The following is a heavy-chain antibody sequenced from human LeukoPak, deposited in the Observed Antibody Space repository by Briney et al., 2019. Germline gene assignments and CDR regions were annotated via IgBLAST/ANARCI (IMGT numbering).Heavy chain of an antibody. CDR3: ARARIAAGAAFDY. V-gene: IGHV4-59*01. D-gene: IGHD6-25*01. CDR2: IYYSGST. CDR1: GGXISSYY. J-gene: IGHJ4*02. Sequence: SETLSLTCTVSGGXISSYYCSWIRQPPGKGLEWIGYIYYSGSTNYNPSLKSRVTISVDTSKNQFSLKLSSVTAADTAVYYCARARIAAGAAFDYWGQGTVVTVSS.